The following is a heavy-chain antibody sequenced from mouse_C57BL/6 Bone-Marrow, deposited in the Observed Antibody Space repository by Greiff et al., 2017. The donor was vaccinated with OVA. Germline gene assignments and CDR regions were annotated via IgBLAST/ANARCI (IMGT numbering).Heavy chain of an antibody. J-gene: IGHJ1*03. Sequence: EVKLVESGGGLVQPGGSLSLSCAASGFTFTDYYMSWVRQPPGKALEWLGFIRNKANGYTTEYSASVKGRFTISRDNSQSILYLQMNALRAEDSATYYCARYRGTIYSNYVYWYFEVWGTGTTVTVSS. CDR2: IRNKANGYTT. CDR3: ARYRGTIYSNYVYWYFEV. V-gene: IGHV7-3*01. CDR1: GFTFTDYY. D-gene: IGHD2-5*01.